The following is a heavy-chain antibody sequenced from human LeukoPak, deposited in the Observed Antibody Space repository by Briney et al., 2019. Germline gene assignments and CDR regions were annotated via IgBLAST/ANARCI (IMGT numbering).Heavy chain of an antibody. D-gene: IGHD2-2*02. CDR2: IYHSGST. CDR3: ARQTAEDCSSTSCYIRNWFDP. J-gene: IGHJ5*02. CDR1: GYSISSGYY. V-gene: IGHV4-38-2*01. Sequence: PSETLSLTCALSGYSISSGYYWGRIRPPPGKGLEWIGSIYHSGSTYYNPSLKSRVTISVDTSKNQFSLKLSSVTAADTAVYYCARQTAEDCSSTSCYIRNWFDPWGQGTLVTVSS.